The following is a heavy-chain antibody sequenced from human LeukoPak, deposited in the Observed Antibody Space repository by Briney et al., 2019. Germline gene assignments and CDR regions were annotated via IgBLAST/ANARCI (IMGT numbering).Heavy chain of an antibody. J-gene: IGHJ5*02. CDR1: GDTFTANY. CDR2: INLNTGYT. CDR3: AEDVGRTGTNCFDP. D-gene: IGHD1-1*01. V-gene: IGHV1-2*02. Sequence: GASVKVSCKPSGDTFTANYLHWVRQAPGQGLGWLGWINLNTGYTKYAQKFQGRVTMTRDTSTSSAFMELSRLRSDDTAVYFCAEDVGRTGTNCFDPWGQGTLVTVSS.